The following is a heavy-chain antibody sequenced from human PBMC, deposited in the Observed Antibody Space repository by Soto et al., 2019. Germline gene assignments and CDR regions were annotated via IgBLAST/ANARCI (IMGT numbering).Heavy chain of an antibody. CDR2: INAGNGNT. CDR3: ARDLPEVATILYYYYGMDV. D-gene: IGHD5-12*01. V-gene: IGHV1-3*01. J-gene: IGHJ6*02. CDR1: GYTFTSYA. Sequence: ASGKVSCKASGYTFTSYAMHWVRQAPGQRLEWMGWINAGNGNTKYSQKFQGRVTITRDTSASTAYMELSSLRSEDTAVYYCARDLPEVATILYYYYGMDVWGQGTTVTVSS.